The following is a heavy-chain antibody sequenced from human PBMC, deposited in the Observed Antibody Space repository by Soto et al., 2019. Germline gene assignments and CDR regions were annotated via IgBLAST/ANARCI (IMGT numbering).Heavy chain of an antibody. V-gene: IGHV1-69*02. CDR1: GGTFSSYT. CDR3: ARLGRSDYYYGMDV. D-gene: IGHD7-27*01. Sequence: QVQLVQSGAEVKKPGSSVKVSCKASGGTFSSYTISWVRQAPGQGLEWMGRIIPILGIANYAQKFQGRVTMTADKATRTAEMELSSLRSEDTAVYYCARLGRSDYYYGMDVWGQGTTVTVSS. J-gene: IGHJ6*02. CDR2: IIPILGIA.